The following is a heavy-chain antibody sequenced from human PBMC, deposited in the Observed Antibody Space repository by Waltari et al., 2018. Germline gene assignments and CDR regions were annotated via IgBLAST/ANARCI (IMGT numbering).Heavy chain of an antibody. CDR1: GFSLSTSGVG. D-gene: IGHD3-10*01. CDR2: IYWNDDK. CDR3: ATGSYSLRDFDY. V-gene: IGHV2-5*01. Sequence: QITLKESGPTLVKPTQTLTLTCTFSGFSLSTSGVGVGWIRQPPGKALEWLALIYWNDDKRYSPSLKSRLTITKDTSKNQVVLTMTNMDPVDTATYYCATGSYSLRDFDYWGQGTLVTVSS. J-gene: IGHJ4*02.